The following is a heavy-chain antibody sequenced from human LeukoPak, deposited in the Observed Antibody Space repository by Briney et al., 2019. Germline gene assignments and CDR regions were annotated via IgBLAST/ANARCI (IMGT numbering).Heavy chain of an antibody. D-gene: IGHD3-22*01. Sequence: SETLSLTCTVSGGSISSSSYYWGWIRQPPGKRLEWIGSLYYSGSTYYNPSLKSRVTISVDTSKNQFSLKLSSVTAADTAVYYCARAVYDSSGYYPDYWGQGTLVTVSS. CDR2: LYYSGST. CDR1: GGSISSSSYY. J-gene: IGHJ4*02. CDR3: ARAVYDSSGYYPDY. V-gene: IGHV4-39*01.